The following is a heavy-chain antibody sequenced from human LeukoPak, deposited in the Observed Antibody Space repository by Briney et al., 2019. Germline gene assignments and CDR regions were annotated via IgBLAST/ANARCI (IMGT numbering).Heavy chain of an antibody. CDR3: ARGGEGNNYDSTCNY. CDR1: GFTFRGYW. CDR2: INSDGSSS. V-gene: IGHV3-74*01. D-gene: IGHD3-22*01. J-gene: IGHJ4*02. Sequence: GGSLRLSCAASGFTFRGYWMNWVRQAPGEGLVWVSRINSDGSSSAYADSVKGRFTISRDNTENTLYLQMNSLRAEDTAVYYCARGGEGNNYDSTCNYWGQGTLVTVSS.